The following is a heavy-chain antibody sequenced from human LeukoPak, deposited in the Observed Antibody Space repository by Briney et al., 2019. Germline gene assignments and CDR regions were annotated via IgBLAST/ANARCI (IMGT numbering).Heavy chain of an antibody. J-gene: IGHJ4*02. CDR3: AQTTGWPGFDF. CDR1: GGSISTYY. D-gene: IGHD6-19*01. Sequence: SETLSLTCSVAGGSISTYYWNWIRQTPGKGLEWIGHISYGNTDYNPSLKSRVTISVDTSKNQFSLRMTSVTAADTAIYYCAQTTGWPGFDFWGPGALVTVSS. V-gene: IGHV4-59*08. CDR2: ISYGNT.